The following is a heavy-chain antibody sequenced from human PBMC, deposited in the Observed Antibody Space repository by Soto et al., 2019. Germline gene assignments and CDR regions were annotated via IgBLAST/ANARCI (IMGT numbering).Heavy chain of an antibody. Sequence: GESLKISCKGSGYSFTSYWIGWVRQMPGKGLEWMGIIYPGDSDTRYSPSFQGQVTISADKSISTAYLQWSSLKASDTAMYYCARHGSSVEYFYYGMDVWGQGTTVTVSS. CDR1: GYSFTSYW. D-gene: IGHD6-19*01. CDR3: ARHGSSVEYFYYGMDV. J-gene: IGHJ6*02. V-gene: IGHV5-51*01. CDR2: IYPGDSDT.